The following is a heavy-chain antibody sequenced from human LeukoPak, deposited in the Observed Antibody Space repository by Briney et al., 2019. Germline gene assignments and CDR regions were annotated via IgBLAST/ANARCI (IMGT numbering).Heavy chain of an antibody. CDR1: GFTFSSYE. Sequence: PGGSLRLSCAASGFTFSSYEINWVRQAPGKGLEWVSYIDSSGSLIYYADSVKGRFTVSRDNSKNALYLQMNSLRGDDTAVYYCVKRTDVLTGYYNAWGLGTLVTVSS. V-gene: IGHV3-48*03. J-gene: IGHJ5*02. D-gene: IGHD3-9*01. CDR3: VKRTDVLTGYYNA. CDR2: IDSSGSLI.